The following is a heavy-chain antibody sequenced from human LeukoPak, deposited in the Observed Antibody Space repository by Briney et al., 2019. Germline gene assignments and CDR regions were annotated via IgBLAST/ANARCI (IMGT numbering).Heavy chain of an antibody. CDR3: TTDLGLTMIRGVIVY. CDR1: GFTFTNAW. V-gene: IGHV3-15*01. CDR2: IKSKGDGETI. Sequence: GGSLRLSCAAPGFTFTNAWMSWVRQAPGKALEWVGRIKSKGDGETIDNAAPVKGRFTMSRDDSKATLYLQMNSLKAEDTAVYYCTTDLGLTMIRGVIVYWGQGALVTVSS. J-gene: IGHJ4*02. D-gene: IGHD3-10*01.